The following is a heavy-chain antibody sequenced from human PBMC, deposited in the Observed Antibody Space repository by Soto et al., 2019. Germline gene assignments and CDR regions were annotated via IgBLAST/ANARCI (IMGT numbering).Heavy chain of an antibody. CDR3: ARGRRRDSRSNYYYYGMDV. D-gene: IGHD6-13*01. V-gene: IGHV4-39*01. CDR1: GGSVSSSSYY. Sequence: PSETLSLTCTVSGGSVSSSSYYWGWVRQPPGKGLEWIGSVYYSGSTYYNPSLESRVTISVDTSKNQFSLKLRSVTAADTAVYYCARGRRRDSRSNYYYYGMDVWGQGTTVTVSS. J-gene: IGHJ6*02. CDR2: VYYSGST.